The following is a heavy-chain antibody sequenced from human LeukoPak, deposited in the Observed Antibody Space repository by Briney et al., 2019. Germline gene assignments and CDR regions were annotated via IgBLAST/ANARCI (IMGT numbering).Heavy chain of an antibody. CDR3: TRVGYIDEGIDY. CDR1: GFTFSNYN. J-gene: IGHJ4*02. D-gene: IGHD5-24*01. CDR2: ISSGGSYI. Sequence: GGSLRLSCAASGFTFSNYNMNWVRQAPGKGLEWVSSISSGGSYIYYADSVKGRFTISRDNAKNSLYLQMNSLRAEDTAIYYCTRVGYIDEGIDYWGQGTLVTVSS. V-gene: IGHV3-21*01.